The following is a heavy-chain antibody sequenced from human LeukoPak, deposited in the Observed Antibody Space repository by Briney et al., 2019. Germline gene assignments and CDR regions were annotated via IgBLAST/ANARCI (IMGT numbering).Heavy chain of an antibody. D-gene: IGHD5-12*01. J-gene: IGHJ4*02. V-gene: IGHV5-51*01. CDR3: ARRAHSGAMITLDY. CDR2: IYPGDSNS. CDR1: GYGFTSHW. Sequence: GESLKISCRGSGYGFTSHWIVWVRQMPRKGLEWMGVIYPGDSNSRYSPSFQGQVTISADNSISTAYLQWSSLKASDTAMYYCARRAHSGAMITLDYWGQGTLVTVSS.